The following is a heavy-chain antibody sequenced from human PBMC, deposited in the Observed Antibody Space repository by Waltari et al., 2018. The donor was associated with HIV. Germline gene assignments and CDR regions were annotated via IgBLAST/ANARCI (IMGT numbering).Heavy chain of an antibody. CDR2: INASNGDT. Sequence: QVQVVQSGAEVKKPGASVKISCKASGYTFSRYGMDWVRQAPGQRLEWMGRINASNGDTNNSRKFQGRVTISRDTAASTAYMGLSSLRSEDTAVYYCARTYDVLTGFGWFDPWGQGTLVTVSS. J-gene: IGHJ5*02. D-gene: IGHD3-9*01. CDR3: ARTYDVLTGFGWFDP. V-gene: IGHV1-3*01. CDR1: GYTFSRYG.